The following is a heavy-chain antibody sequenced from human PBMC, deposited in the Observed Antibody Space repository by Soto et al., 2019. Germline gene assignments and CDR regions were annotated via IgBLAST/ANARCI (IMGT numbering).Heavy chain of an antibody. Sequence: QVQLQQWGAGLLKPSETLSLNCAVTGGSLSGYYWSWIRQPPGKGLEWIGEVKDGGHTNYSPSLSGRVTISSDTSNNQCSLRLNSVTAADTGVYYCSRCQEGVVATHWDHGSLVTVSS. CDR3: SRCQEGVVATH. CDR2: VKDGGHT. CDR1: GGSLSGYY. V-gene: IGHV4-34*01. D-gene: IGHD2-21*02. J-gene: IGHJ4*01.